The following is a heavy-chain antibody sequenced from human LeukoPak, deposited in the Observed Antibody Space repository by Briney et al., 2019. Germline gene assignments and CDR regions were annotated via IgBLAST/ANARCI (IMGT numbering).Heavy chain of an antibody. J-gene: IGHJ4*02. V-gene: IGHV4-61*02. CDR3: ARDNTMVRGVIKEFDY. Sequence: SQTLSLTCTVSGGSISSGSYYWSWIRQPAGKGLEWIGRIYTSGSTNYNPSLKGRVTISIDTSKNQFSLKLSSVTAADTAVYYCARDNTMVRGVIKEFDYWGQGTLVTVSS. CDR2: IYTSGST. CDR1: GGSISSGSYY. D-gene: IGHD3-10*01.